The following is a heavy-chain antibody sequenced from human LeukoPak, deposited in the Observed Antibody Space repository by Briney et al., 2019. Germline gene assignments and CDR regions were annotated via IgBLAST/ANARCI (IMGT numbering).Heavy chain of an antibody. D-gene: IGHD5-18*01. J-gene: IGHJ4*02. CDR1: GGSISSGGYY. CDR3: ASGSNVDTAMGFRDY. V-gene: IGHV4-31*03. Sequence: SETLSLTCSVSGGSISSGGYYCRWIRQHPGKGLEWIGNIYYSGSTYYNPSLKSRVTISLDTSKNQFSLELSSVTAADTAVYFCASGSNVDTAMGFRDYWGQGTLVTVSS. CDR2: IYYSGST.